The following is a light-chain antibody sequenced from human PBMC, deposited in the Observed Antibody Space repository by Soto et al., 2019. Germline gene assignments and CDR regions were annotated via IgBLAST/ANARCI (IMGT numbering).Light chain of an antibody. V-gene: IGKV3-11*01. CDR1: QSVSSY. J-gene: IGKJ2*01. Sequence: EIVLTQSPATLSLSPGERATLSCRASQSVSSYLAWYQQKPGQSPRLLIYDASNRATGIPARFSGSGSGTDFTLTISSLEPEDFAVYYCQQHSNWPPYTLGQGTKLEIK. CDR3: QQHSNWPPYT. CDR2: DAS.